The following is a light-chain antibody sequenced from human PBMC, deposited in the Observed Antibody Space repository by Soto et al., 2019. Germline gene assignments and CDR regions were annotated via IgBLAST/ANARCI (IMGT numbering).Light chain of an antibody. CDR1: QSVINNY. CDR3: QQYGSSGT. Sequence: EIVLTQSPGTLSLSPGERATLSFRASQSVINNYLAWYQQKPGQAPRLLIYGASNRATGIPDRFSGSGSGTDFTLTISRLEPEDFAVYYWQQYGSSGTFGQGTKVDIK. J-gene: IGKJ1*01. CDR2: GAS. V-gene: IGKV3-20*01.